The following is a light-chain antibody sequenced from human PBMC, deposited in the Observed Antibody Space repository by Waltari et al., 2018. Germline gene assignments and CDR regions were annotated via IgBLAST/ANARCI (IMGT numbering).Light chain of an antibody. CDR2: QHS. Sequence: SYELTQPPSVSVSPGQTASITCSGDKLGDRYVSWYQQKPGQSPVLVIYQHSKRPSRIPERFSCSNSGNTATLTISGTQAMDEADYYCQAWDTKVFGGGTKLTVL. V-gene: IGLV3-1*01. J-gene: IGLJ2*01. CDR1: KLGDRY. CDR3: QAWDTKV.